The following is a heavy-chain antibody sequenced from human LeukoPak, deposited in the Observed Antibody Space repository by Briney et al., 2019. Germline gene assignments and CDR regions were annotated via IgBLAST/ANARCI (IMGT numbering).Heavy chain of an antibody. V-gene: IGHV7-4-1*02. CDR2: INTNTGNP. CDR3: ARGAYYYDSSGYQARSPELYFDY. D-gene: IGHD3-22*01. Sequence: ASVKVSCKAFGYTFTKEAISWVRQAPGQGLEWMGWINTNTGNPTYAQGFTGRFVFSLDTSVSTAYLQISSLKAEDTAVYYCARGAYYYDSSGYQARSPELYFDYWGQGTLVTVSS. CDR1: GYTFTKEA. J-gene: IGHJ4*02.